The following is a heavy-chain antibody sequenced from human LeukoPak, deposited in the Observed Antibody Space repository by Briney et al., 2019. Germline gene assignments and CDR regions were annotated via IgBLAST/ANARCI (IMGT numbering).Heavy chain of an antibody. CDR1: GYTFSSYG. J-gene: IGHJ4*02. V-gene: IGHV1-18*01. CDR3: ARTTVVTPCDY. CDR2: ISGDNGNT. Sequence: GASVKVSCKASGYTFSSYGISWVRQAPGQGLEWMGWISGDNGNTNYAQKLQGRVTMTTDTSTSTAYMELRSLRSDDTAVYYCARTTVVTPCDYWGQGTLVTVSS. D-gene: IGHD4-17*01.